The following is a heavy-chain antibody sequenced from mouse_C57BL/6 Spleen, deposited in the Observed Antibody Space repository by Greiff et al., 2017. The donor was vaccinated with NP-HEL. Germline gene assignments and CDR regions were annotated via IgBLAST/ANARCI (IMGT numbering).Heavy chain of an antibody. CDR3: ASNYAMDY. Sequence: EVQLQQSGPGLVKPSQSLSLTCSVTGYSITSGYYWNWIRQFPGNKLEWMGYISYDGSNNYNPSLKNRISITRDTSKNQLFLKLNSVTTEDTATYYCASNYAMDYWGQGTSVTVSS. V-gene: IGHV3-6*01. J-gene: IGHJ4*01. CDR1: GYSITSGYY. CDR2: ISYDGSN.